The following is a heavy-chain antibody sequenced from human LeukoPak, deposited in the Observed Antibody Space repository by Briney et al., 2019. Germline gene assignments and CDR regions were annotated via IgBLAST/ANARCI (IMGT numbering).Heavy chain of an antibody. D-gene: IGHD4-17*01. V-gene: IGHV3-66*01. CDR3: ARDSRYGDPNDLDY. CDR1: GFTVSSNY. Sequence: GGSLRLSCAASGFTVSSNYMSWVRQAPGKGLEWVSVIYSGGSTYYAGSVKGRFTISRDNAKNSLFLQMNSLRAEDTAVYYCARDSRYGDPNDLDYWGQGTLVTVPS. CDR2: IYSGGST. J-gene: IGHJ4*02.